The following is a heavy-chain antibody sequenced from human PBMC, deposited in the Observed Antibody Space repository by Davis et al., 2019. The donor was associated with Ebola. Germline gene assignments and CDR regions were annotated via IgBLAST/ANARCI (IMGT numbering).Heavy chain of an antibody. CDR3: ARTYYYDSSGYPKDY. V-gene: IGHV1-2*02. CDR1: GYTFTGYY. CDR2: INPNSGDT. D-gene: IGHD3-22*01. Sequence: AASVKVSCKASGYTFTGYYMHWVRQAPGQGLEWMGWINPNSGDTNYAQKLQGRVTMTTDTSTSTAYMELRSLRSDDTAVYYCARTYYYDSSGYPKDYWGQGTLVTVSS. J-gene: IGHJ4*02.